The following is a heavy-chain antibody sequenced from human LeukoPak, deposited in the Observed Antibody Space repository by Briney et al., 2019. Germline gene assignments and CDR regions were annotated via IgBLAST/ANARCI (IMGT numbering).Heavy chain of an antibody. CDR2: VNREGTTT. J-gene: IGHJ4*02. CDR3: ARDLDWILFDY. D-gene: IGHD3-9*01. Sequence: PGGSLRLSCAASGFTFNTYWMHWVRQAPGKGLAWVARVNREGTTTTYADSVKGRFTISRDNAKNTLYLQMNNLRAEDTAVYYCARDLDWILFDYWGQGTLVTVSS. CDR1: GFTFNTYW. V-gene: IGHV3-74*03.